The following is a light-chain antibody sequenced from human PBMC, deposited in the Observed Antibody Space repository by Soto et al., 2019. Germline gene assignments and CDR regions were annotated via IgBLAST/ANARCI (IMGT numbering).Light chain of an antibody. CDR2: GAS. J-gene: IGKJ4*01. Sequence: EIVMTQSPATLSVSPGERATLSCRASQSVSSNLAWYQQKPSQAPRLLIYGASTRATGIPARFSGSGSGTEFTITISSLQSEGFAVYYCQQYNNWPLLTFGGGTKVEIK. V-gene: IGKV3-15*01. CDR1: QSVSSN. CDR3: QQYNNWPLLT.